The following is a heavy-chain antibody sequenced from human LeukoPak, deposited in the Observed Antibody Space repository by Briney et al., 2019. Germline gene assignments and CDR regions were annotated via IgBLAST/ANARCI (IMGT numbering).Heavy chain of an antibody. CDR3: ARTATVLAFDP. V-gene: IGHV4-34*01. Sequence: SETLSLTCAVYGGSFSGYYWSWIRQPPGKGLEWIGEINHSGSTNYNPSLKSRVTISVDTSKNQFSLKLSSVTAADTAVYYCARTATVLAFDPWGQGTLVTVSS. CDR2: INHSGST. D-gene: IGHD1-14*01. J-gene: IGHJ5*02. CDR1: GGSFSGYY.